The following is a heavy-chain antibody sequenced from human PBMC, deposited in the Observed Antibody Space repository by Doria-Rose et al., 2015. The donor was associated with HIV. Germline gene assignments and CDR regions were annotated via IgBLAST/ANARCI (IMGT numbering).Heavy chain of an antibody. CDR3: ARIESSRWYHKYYFDF. CDR2: IFSDDER. J-gene: IGHJ4*02. D-gene: IGHD6-13*01. V-gene: IGHV2-26*01. Sequence: QVTLKESGPVLVKPTETLTPTCTVSGVSLSSPGMGVSWIRQPPGKALEWLANIFSDDERSYKTSLKSRLTISRGTSKSQVVLTMTDMDPVDTATHYCARIESSRWYHKYYFDFWGQGTLVIVSA. CDR1: GVSLSSPGMG.